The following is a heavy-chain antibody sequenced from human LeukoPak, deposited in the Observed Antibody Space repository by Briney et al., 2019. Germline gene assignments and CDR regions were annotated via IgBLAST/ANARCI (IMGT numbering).Heavy chain of an antibody. CDR2: IYYSGST. D-gene: IGHD4-11*01. V-gene: IGHV4-59*01. CDR1: GGSIGSYY. J-gene: IGHJ3*02. Sequence: PSETLSLTCTVSGGSIGSYYWSWIRQPPGKGLEWIGYIYYSGSTNYNPSLKSRVTISVDTSKNQFSLKLSSVTAADTAVYYCARYSRSRRPPRAFDIWGQGTMVTVSS. CDR3: ARYSRSRRPPRAFDI.